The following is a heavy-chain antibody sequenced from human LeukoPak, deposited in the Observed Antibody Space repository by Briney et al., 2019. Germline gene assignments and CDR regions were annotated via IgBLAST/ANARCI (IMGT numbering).Heavy chain of an antibody. V-gene: IGHV3-48*02. CDR2: ISSTSSIK. Sequence: GGSLRLSCAASGFTFSTYSMNWVRQAPGKGLEWVSYISSTSSIKYYADSVKGRFTISRDNAKNSLYLQMNSLRDEDTVVYYCARDGISSGSYAYYFDYWGQGTLVTVSS. CDR3: ARDGISSGSYAYYFDY. J-gene: IGHJ4*02. D-gene: IGHD1-26*01. CDR1: GFTFSTYS.